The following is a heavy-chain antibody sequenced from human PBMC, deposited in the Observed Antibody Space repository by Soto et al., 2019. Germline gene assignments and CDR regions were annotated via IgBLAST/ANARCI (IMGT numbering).Heavy chain of an antibody. CDR3: VNDSKDWYGLDY. J-gene: IGHJ4*02. Sequence: AAPTVANQTYTYTLTSTFSGFSLSSRGEGVAWIRQPPGDALDRHSLQYWDDDKRYRPSLKSRLTITKETSKNQVVLTMTNMDAVDTGTYYCVNDSKDWYGLDYWGQGKVVTVSP. V-gene: IGHV2-5*04. CDR2: QYWDDDK. D-gene: IGHD3-22*01. CDR1: GFSLSSRGEG.